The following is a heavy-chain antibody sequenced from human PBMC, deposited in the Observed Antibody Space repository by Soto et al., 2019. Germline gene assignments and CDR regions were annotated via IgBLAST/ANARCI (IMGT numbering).Heavy chain of an antibody. CDR3: AKGDNLEPKTASAFDP. V-gene: IGHV6-1*01. CDR1: GDSVTSNTAS. CDR2: TYFRSKWYN. J-gene: IGHJ5*02. D-gene: IGHD1-1*01. Sequence: SQTLSLTCAISGDSVTSNTASWNWIRQSPSRGLEWLGRTYFRSKWYNDYAVSVKSRIIINPDTSNNQFSLQLNSVTPEDTAVYFCAKGDNLEPKTASAFDPWGQGIMVTVSS.